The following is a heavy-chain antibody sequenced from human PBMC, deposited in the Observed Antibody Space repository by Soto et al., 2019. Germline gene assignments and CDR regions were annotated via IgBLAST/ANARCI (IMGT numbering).Heavy chain of an antibody. CDR1: GFTFSDYY. Sequence: QVQLVESGGGLVEPGGSLRLSCAASGFTFSDYYMTWIRQAPGKGLEWVSYINSDGSTKYYADSVKGRFTISRDNAKNSLSLQMENLRVEDTAVYYCLRPYFFDYWGQGTLVAVSS. CDR2: INSDGSTK. J-gene: IGHJ4*02. CDR3: LRPYFFDY. V-gene: IGHV3-11*01.